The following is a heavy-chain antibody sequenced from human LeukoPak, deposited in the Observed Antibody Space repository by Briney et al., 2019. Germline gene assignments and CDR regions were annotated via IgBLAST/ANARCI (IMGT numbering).Heavy chain of an antibody. Sequence: SETLSLTCTVSGGSISSYYWSWIRQPAGKGLEWIGRIYTSGSTNYNPSLKSRVTMSVDTSKNQFSLKLSSVTAADTAVYYCAREYSSSSMSWFDPWGQGTLVIVSS. D-gene: IGHD6-6*01. CDR1: GGSISSYY. CDR2: IYTSGST. J-gene: IGHJ5*02. V-gene: IGHV4-4*07. CDR3: AREYSSSSMSWFDP.